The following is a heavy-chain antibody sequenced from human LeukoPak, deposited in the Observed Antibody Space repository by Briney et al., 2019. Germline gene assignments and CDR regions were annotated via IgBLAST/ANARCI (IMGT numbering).Heavy chain of an antibody. CDR3: ARPSRSSDAFDI. D-gene: IGHD6-13*01. V-gene: IGHV1-18*01. Sequence: ASVKVSCKASGYTFTSYGISWVRQAPGQGLEWMGWISAYNGNTNYARKLQGRVTMTTDTSTSTAYMELGSLRSDDTAVYYCARPSRSSDAFDIWGQGTMVTVSS. CDR2: ISAYNGNT. CDR1: GYTFTSYG. J-gene: IGHJ3*02.